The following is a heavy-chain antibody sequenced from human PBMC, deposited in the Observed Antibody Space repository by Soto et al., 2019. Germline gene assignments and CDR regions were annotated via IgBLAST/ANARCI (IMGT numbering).Heavy chain of an antibody. CDR3: ARESHYGSGTYFY. J-gene: IGHJ4*02. CDR1: GFTFSTYE. D-gene: IGHD3-10*01. Sequence: WGSLRLSCAASGFTFSTYEMNWVRQAPGKGLEWVSYISSSGSTIYYADSVKGRFTISRDNGKNSLYLQMNSLRAEDTAVYYCARESHYGSGTYFYWGQGTLVTVSS. CDR2: ISSSGSTI. V-gene: IGHV3-48*03.